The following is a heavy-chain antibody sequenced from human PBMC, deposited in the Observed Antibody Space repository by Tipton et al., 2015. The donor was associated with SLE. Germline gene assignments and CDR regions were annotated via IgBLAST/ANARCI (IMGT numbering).Heavy chain of an antibody. D-gene: IGHD2-8*01. CDR3: ARGGASVLIRNCYFDY. CDR2: IYYSGST. Sequence: TLSLTCTVSGGSISSSNYYWGWIRQPPGKGLEWIGSIYYSGSTYYNPSLKSRVSISVDTSKNQFFLNLHSVTAAYTAVYYCARGGASVLIRNCYFDYWGQGSLVTVSS. V-gene: IGHV4-39*07. CDR1: GGSISSSNYY. J-gene: IGHJ4*01.